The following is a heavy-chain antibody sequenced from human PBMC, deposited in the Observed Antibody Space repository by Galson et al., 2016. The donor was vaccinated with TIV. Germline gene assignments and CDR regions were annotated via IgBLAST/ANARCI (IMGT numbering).Heavy chain of an antibody. CDR3: AGDGARVGAHDAFDI. V-gene: IGHV1-2*06. D-gene: IGHD3-16*01. J-gene: IGHJ3*02. CDR1: GYTFTGYY. Sequence: SVKVSCKASGYTFTGYYMDWVRQAPGQGLEWMGRINPNTGDTNYAQNFQVRVTMTRDTSISTAYMELSRLRSDDTAVYYCAGDGARVGAHDAFDIWGQGTMVTVSS. CDR2: INPNTGDT.